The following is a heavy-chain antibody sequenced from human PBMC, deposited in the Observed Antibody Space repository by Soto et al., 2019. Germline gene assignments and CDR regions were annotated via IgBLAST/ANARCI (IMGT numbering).Heavy chain of an antibody. CDR2: IYSGGST. V-gene: IGHV3-53*02. J-gene: IGHJ2*01. CDR3: AREANWNYAGWYFDL. CDR1: GFTVSSNY. Sequence: EVQLVETGGGLIQPGGSLRLSCAASGFTVSSNYMSWVRQAPGKGLEWVSVIYSGGSTYYADSVKGRFTISRDNSKNTLYLQMNSLRAEDTAVYYGAREANWNYAGWYFDLWGRGTLVTVSS. D-gene: IGHD1-7*01.